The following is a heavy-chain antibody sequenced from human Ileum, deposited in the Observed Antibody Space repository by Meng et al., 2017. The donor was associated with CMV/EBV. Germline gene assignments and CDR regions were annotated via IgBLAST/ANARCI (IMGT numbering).Heavy chain of an antibody. CDR3: ARDSYGPCPLDY. CDR2: IKQDGSEK. V-gene: IGHV3-7*01. D-gene: IGHD5-18*01. J-gene: IGHJ4*02. Sequence: GESLKISCAASGFTFSSYAMHWVRQAPGKGLEWVANIKQDGSEKYYVDSVKGRFTISRDNAKNSLYLQMNSLRAEDTAVYYCARDSYGPCPLDYWGQGTLVTVSS. CDR1: GFTFSSYA.